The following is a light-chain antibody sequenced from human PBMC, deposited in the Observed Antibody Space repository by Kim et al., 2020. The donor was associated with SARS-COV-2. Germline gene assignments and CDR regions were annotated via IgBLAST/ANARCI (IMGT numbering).Light chain of an antibody. Sequence: PGETATMACVGDDIGSESVHWYQQKPGQAPVLVISNDSGRPSGVPQRFSGSNSGTAATLIISRVEAGDEADYYCQVWDATSDHPWVFGGGTQLTVL. V-gene: IGLV3-21*04. J-gene: IGLJ3*02. CDR1: DIGSES. CDR2: NDS. CDR3: QVWDATSDHPWV.